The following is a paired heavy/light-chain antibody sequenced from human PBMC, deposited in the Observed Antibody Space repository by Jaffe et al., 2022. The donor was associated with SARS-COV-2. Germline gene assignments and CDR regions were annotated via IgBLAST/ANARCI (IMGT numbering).Heavy chain of an antibody. CDR2: TYWDDDK. CDR1: GFSLSTDGVG. V-gene: IGHV2-5*02. D-gene: IGHD5-12*01. Sequence: QITLKESGPTLVKPTQTLTLTCTFSGFSLSTDGVGVGWIRQPPGKALEWLAITYWDDDKRYSPSLKSRLTITKDTSKNQVVLTMTNMDPVDTATYYCAHSPVATGTCWFDPWGQGTLVTVSS. CDR3: AHSPVATGTCWFDP. J-gene: IGHJ5*02.
Light chain of an antibody. Sequence: SYELTQPPSVSVSPGQTARITCSGVPLPKQYVYWYQQKPGQAPVLVIYQDTERPSGIPDRFSGSSSGTTVTLTISGVQAEDEADYYCQSPDSSGTYVVFGGGTKLTVL. V-gene: IGLV3-25*03. CDR2: QDT. J-gene: IGLJ2*01. CDR1: PLPKQY. CDR3: QSPDSSGTYVV.